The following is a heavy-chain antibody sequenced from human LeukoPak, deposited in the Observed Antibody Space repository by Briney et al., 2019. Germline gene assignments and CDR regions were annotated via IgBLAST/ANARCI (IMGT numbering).Heavy chain of an antibody. D-gene: IGHD7-27*01. CDR2: IYYSGST. V-gene: IGHV4-61*08. J-gene: IGHJ4*02. CDR1: GFSLSTSGMC. CDR3: ARHRRGGNWGHFDY. Sequence: ESGPALVKPTQTLTLTCTFSGFSLSTSGMCVSWIRQPPGKGLEWTGYIYYSGSTNYNPSLKSRVTISVDTSKNQFSLKLSSVTAADTAVYYCARHRRGGNWGHFDYWGQGTLVTVSS.